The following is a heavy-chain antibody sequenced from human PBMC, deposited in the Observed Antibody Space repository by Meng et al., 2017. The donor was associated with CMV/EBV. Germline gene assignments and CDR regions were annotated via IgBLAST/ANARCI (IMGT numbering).Heavy chain of an antibody. CDR2: IYSGGST. CDR1: GFTVSSNY. D-gene: IGHD3-10*01. J-gene: IGHJ4*02. CDR3: ATTYYYGSGSYYTLYY. Sequence: GGSLRLSCAASGFTVSSNYMSWVRQAPGKGLEWVSVIYSGGSTYYADSVKGRFTISRDNSKNTLYLQMNSLRAEDTAVYYCATTYYYGSGSYYTLYYWGQGTLVTVSS. V-gene: IGHV3-53*01.